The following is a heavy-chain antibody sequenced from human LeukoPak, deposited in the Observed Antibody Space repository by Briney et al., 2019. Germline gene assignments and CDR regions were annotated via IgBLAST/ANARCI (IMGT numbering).Heavy chain of an antibody. CDR2: IYYTGST. Sequence: MTSETLSLTCTVSGNPISTYYWSWIRQPPGKGLEWIGYIYYTGSTNYNPSLKSRVTISVDTSKNQFSLKLSSVTAADTAVYYCALSPSYYDILTGYYHGGYYFDYWGQGTLVTVSS. V-gene: IGHV4-59*01. D-gene: IGHD3-9*01. CDR1: GNPISTYY. CDR3: ALSPSYYDILTGYYHGGYYFDY. J-gene: IGHJ4*02.